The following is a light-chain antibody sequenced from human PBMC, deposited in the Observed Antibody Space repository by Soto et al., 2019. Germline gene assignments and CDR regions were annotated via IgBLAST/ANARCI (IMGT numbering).Light chain of an antibody. V-gene: IGLV1-44*01. J-gene: IGLJ1*01. CDR2: NDD. CDR1: SSNIGTNA. Sequence: QSVLTQPPSASGTPGQRVTISCSGRSSNIGTNAVSWYRQLPGSAPHLLIYNDDHRPSGVPARFSGSKSGASASLAISDLQSADEADYFGAVWDDSLFYVFGPATKLTVL. CDR3: AVWDDSLFYV.